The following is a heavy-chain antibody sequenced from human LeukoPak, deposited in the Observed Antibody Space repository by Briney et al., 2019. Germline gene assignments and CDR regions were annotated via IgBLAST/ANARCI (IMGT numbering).Heavy chain of an antibody. CDR1: GGSFSGYY. CDR3: ARIHIVVVTAIDY. J-gene: IGHJ4*02. D-gene: IGHD2-21*02. CDR2: INHSGST. Sequence: SETLSLTCAVYGGSFSGYYWSWIRQPPGKGLEWIGEINHSGSTNYNPSLKSRVTISVDTSKNQFSLKLSSVTAADTAVYYCARIHIVVVTAIDYWGQGTLVTVSS. V-gene: IGHV4-34*01.